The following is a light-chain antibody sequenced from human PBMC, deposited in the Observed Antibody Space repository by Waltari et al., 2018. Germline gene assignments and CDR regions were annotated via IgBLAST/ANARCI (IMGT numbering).Light chain of an antibody. J-gene: IGLJ3*02. V-gene: IGLV4-69*01. Sequence: QLVLTQSPSVSASLGASVKLTCTLSSGHSSNVIAWHQQQPGKGPRYLMNVNNDGSHSKGDAIPDRFSGSSSGAERYLTISSLQSDDEADYYCQTGGHGTWVFGGGTKLTVL. CDR1: SGHSSNV. CDR3: QTGGHGTWV. CDR2: VNNDGSH.